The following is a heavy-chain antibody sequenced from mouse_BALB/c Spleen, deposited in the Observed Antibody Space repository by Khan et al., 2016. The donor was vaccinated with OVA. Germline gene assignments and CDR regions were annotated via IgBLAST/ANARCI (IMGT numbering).Heavy chain of an antibody. Sequence: EVQLQESGPGLVKPSQSLSLTCTVTGYSITSDYAWNSIRQFPGNKLEWMGYISYSGSTNYNPSLKNRISITRDTSKNQFFLHLNSVTTEDTATXYCARWFTYWGQGTLVTVSA. CDR2: ISYSGST. CDR3: ARWFTY. J-gene: IGHJ3*01. V-gene: IGHV3-2*02. CDR1: GYSITSDYA.